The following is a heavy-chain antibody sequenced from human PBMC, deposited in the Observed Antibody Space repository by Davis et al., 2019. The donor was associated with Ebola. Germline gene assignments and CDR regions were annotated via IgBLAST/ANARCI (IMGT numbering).Heavy chain of an antibody. V-gene: IGHV1-18*04. J-gene: IGHJ4*02. CDR3: ARDLAVLGSGSPGY. CDR2: ISAYNGNT. D-gene: IGHD1-26*01. Sequence: ASVKVSCKASGYTFTGYYMHWVRQAPGQGLEWMGWISAYNGNTNYAQKLQGRVTMTTDTSTSTAYRGLRSLRSDDTAVYYWARDLAVLGSGSPGYWGQGTLVTVSS. CDR1: GYTFTGYY.